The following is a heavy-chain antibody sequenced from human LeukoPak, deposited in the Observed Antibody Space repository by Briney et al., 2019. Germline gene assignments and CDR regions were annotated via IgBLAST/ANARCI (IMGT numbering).Heavy chain of an antibody. CDR3: TRSGYSNGYDY. V-gene: IGHV3-74*03. CDR1: GFTFSGHW. J-gene: IGHJ4*02. D-gene: IGHD2-15*01. Sequence: GGALRLPCVASGFTFSGHWMHWVREVPGKGLMAVSRITPDGNAAAYADSVKGRFTISINNAKNTLYLEMNSLTAEDTALYHCTRSGYSNGYDYWGQGTLVTVSS. CDR2: ITPDGNAA.